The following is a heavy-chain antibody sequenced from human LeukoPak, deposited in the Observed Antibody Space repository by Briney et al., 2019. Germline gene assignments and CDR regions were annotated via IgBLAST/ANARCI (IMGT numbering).Heavy chain of an antibody. CDR3: ARDAGIVGATPDY. CDR1: GFTFSSYG. CDR2: ISYDGSNK. J-gene: IGHJ4*02. V-gene: IGHV3-30*03. D-gene: IGHD1-26*01. Sequence: GGSLRLSCAASGFTFSSYGMHWVRQAPGKGLEWVAVISYDGSNKYYADSVKGRFTISRDNSKNTLYLQMNSLRAEDTAVYYCARDAGIVGATPDYWGQGTLVTVSS.